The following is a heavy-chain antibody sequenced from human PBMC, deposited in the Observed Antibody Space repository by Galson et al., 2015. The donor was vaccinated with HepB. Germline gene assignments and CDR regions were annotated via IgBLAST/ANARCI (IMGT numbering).Heavy chain of an antibody. Sequence: RLSCAASGFTFSSYAMHWVRQAPGKGLEWVANIWYDGSKKSYADSVKGRFTLSRDNSRNMLYLQMDSLRAEDTAVYYCTRDLYEFDYYYGMDIWGRGTTVTVSS. CDR1: GFTFSSYA. D-gene: IGHD3/OR15-3a*01. J-gene: IGHJ6*02. CDR2: IWYDGSKK. CDR3: TRDLYEFDYYYGMDI. V-gene: IGHV3-33*08.